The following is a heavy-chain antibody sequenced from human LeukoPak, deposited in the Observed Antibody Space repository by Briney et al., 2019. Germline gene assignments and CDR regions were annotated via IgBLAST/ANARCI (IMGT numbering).Heavy chain of an antibody. Sequence: WETLSLTCTVSGGSIRGSNYFWGWIRRPPGKGLEWIGTIYYSGSTYYSPSLKSRVTISVDTSKNQFPLKLSSVTAADTAVYYCARQALSGEPIWGQGTMVTVSS. CDR3: ARQALSGEPI. V-gene: IGHV4-39*01. J-gene: IGHJ3*02. CDR1: GGSIRGSNYF. D-gene: IGHD1-14*01. CDR2: IYYSGST.